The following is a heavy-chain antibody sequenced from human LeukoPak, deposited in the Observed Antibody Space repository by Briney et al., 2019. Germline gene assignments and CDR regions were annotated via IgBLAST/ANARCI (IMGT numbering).Heavy chain of an antibody. CDR2: IYYNGKT. Sequence: SQTLSLTCAVSGGSISSGDYYWSWIRQPPGKGLEWIGYIYYNGKTNYNPSLKSRVTMSIDTSKNQFSLKLRFVTAADTAVYYCARNPEVYDSSGYSAGWIDPWGQGTLVTVSS. J-gene: IGHJ5*02. V-gene: IGHV4-30-4*01. D-gene: IGHD3-22*01. CDR1: GGSISSGDYY. CDR3: ARNPEVYDSSGYSAGWIDP.